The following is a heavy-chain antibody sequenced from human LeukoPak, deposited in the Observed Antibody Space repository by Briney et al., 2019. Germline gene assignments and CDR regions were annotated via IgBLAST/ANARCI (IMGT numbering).Heavy chain of an antibody. J-gene: IGHJ4*02. CDR1: GYTFTGYY. CDR2: INPNSGGT. V-gene: IGHV1-2*02. Sequence: ASVKVSCKASGYTFTGYYMHWVRQAPGQGLEWMGWINPNSGGTNYAQKFQGRVTMTRDTSISTAYMELSRLRSDDTAVYYCARDLLAFREDSSGYYDYWGQGTLVTVSS. CDR3: ARDLLAFREDSSGYYDY. D-gene: IGHD3-22*01.